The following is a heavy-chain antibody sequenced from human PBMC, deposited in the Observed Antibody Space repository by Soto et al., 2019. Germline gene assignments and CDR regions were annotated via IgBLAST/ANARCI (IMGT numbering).Heavy chain of an antibody. V-gene: IGHV1-69*12. CDR1: GGTFSSYA. CDR3: ARAAGDVEMATIGQGGPPDY. CDR2: IIPIFGTA. J-gene: IGHJ4*02. Sequence: QVQLVQSGAEVKKPGSSVKVSCKASGGTFSSYAISWVRQAPGQGLEWMGGIIPIFGTANYAQKFQGRVTITADESTSTAYMELSSLRSEDTAVYYCARAAGDVEMATIGQGGPPDYWGQGTLVTVSS. D-gene: IGHD5-12*01.